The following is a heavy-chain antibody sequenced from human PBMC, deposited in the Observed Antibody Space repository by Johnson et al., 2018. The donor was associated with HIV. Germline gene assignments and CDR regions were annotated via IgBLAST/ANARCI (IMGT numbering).Heavy chain of an antibody. Sequence: QLVESGGGLVQPGRSLRLCCAASGFTFDDYAMHWVRQAPGKGLEWVSGSSWNSGNIGYADSVKGRFTISRDNAKNSLYLQMNSLRAEDTALYYCAKDLRASIPTSSSAFDIWGQGTMVTVSS. CDR2: SSWNSGNI. CDR1: GFTFDDYA. J-gene: IGHJ3*02. CDR3: AKDLRASIPTSSSAFDI. D-gene: IGHD2-2*02. V-gene: IGHV3-9*01.